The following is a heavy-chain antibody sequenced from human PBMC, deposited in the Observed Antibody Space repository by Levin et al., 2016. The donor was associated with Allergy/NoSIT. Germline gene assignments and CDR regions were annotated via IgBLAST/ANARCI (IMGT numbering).Heavy chain of an antibody. V-gene: IGHV3-23*01. CDR1: GFTFSNYA. CDR3: ARQVGPDF. J-gene: IGHJ4*02. CDR2: ISGSGAST. D-gene: IGHD1-26*01. Sequence: GESLKISCTASGFTFSNYALIWVRQAPGKGLEWVSAISGSGASTYYGDSLKGRFTISRDNSQNTLYLQMNRLRVEDTAVYFCARQVGPDFWGQGTLVTVSS.